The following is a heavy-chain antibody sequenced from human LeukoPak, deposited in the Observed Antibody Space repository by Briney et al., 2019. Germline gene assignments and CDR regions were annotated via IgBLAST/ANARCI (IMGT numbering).Heavy chain of an antibody. V-gene: IGHV1-18*01. Sequence: EASVKVSCKASGYTFTSYGISWVRQAPGQGLEWMGWISAYNGNTNYAQKLQGRVTMTTDTSTSTAYMELRSLRSDDTAVYYCAREQEPNYYYDSSGEGHWGQGTLVTVSS. CDR2: ISAYNGNT. CDR3: AREQEPNYYYDSSGEGH. D-gene: IGHD3-22*01. CDR1: GYTFTSYG. J-gene: IGHJ4*02.